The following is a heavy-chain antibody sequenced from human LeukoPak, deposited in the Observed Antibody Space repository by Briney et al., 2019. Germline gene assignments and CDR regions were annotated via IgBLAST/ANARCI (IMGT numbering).Heavy chain of an antibody. CDR3: ARLDSGYLDY. V-gene: IGHV4-59*08. J-gene: IGHJ4*02. Sequence: SQTLSLTCTVSGGSISSYYWSWIRQPPGKGLEWIGYIYYSGSTNYNPSLKSRVTISVDTSKNQFSLKLSSVTAADTAVYYCARLDSGYLDYWGQGTLVTVSS. CDR2: IYYSGST. D-gene: IGHD3-22*01. CDR1: GGSISSYY.